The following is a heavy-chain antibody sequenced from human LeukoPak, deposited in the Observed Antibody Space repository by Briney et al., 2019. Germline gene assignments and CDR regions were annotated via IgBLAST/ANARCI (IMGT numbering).Heavy chain of an antibody. CDR3: XRRXHALITLNYFDF. J-gene: IGHJ4*02. Sequence: SETPSLTCTVSGGSVSNRTYYWGWIRQPPGKGLEWIGTIYYSGLTYLNPSVKSRVTLSVDTSKNQFSLKLRSVTAADTGVYYCXRRXHALITLNYFDFWGQGTLVTVSS. CDR2: IYYSGLT. V-gene: IGHV4-39*01. D-gene: IGHD3-22*01. CDR1: GGSVSNRTYY.